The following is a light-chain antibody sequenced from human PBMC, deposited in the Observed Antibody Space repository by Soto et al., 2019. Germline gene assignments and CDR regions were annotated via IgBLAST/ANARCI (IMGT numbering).Light chain of an antibody. CDR3: QQYGSSGT. CDR2: GAS. J-gene: IGKJ1*01. Sequence: EIVMTQSPATPSVSPGERATLSCRASQTVGSNLAWYQQKPGQPPRLLIYGASTRATGIPARFSGSGSETEFTLTISSLQSEDFAVYYCQQYGSSGTFGQGTKVDIK. CDR1: QTVGSN. V-gene: IGKV3-15*01.